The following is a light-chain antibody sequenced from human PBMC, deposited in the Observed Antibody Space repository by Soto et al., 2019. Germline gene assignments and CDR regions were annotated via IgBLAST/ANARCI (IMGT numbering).Light chain of an antibody. V-gene: IGKV3-15*01. J-gene: IGKJ1*01. CDR2: GAS. CDR3: QHYKTWWT. CDR1: QSVNNN. Sequence: EILMTQSPATLSVSPGERATLSCRASQSVNNNLAWYQQKPGQAPRLLIYGASTRATGIPARLSGSGSGTEFTLPIRSLQSEDFAVYYCQHYKTWWTFGQGTKVDIK.